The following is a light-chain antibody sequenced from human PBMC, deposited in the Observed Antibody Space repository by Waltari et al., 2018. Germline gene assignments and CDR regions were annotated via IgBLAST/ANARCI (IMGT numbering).Light chain of an antibody. J-gene: IGKJ2*03. V-gene: IGKV3D-15*01. Sequence: TQSPATLSFSPGERATLSCRASQSVSSDLAWYRQKPGQAPRLLIYGASNRATGISDRFSGSGSGTEFTLTISSLEPEDFAVYYCQKYDNSPHSFGQGTKVEIK. CDR1: QSVSSD. CDR3: QKYDNSPHS. CDR2: GAS.